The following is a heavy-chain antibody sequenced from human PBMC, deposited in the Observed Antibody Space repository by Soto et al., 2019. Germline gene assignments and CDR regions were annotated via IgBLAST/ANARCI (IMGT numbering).Heavy chain of an antibody. V-gene: IGHV3-23*01. CDR2: ISGSGGST. CDR1: GFTFSSYA. CDR3: AKDQRGLRWIGQIKYYYYGMDV. J-gene: IGHJ6*02. Sequence: PGGSLRLSCAASGFTFSSYAMSWVRQAPGKGLEWVSAISGSGGSTYYADSVKGRFTIPRDNSKNTLYLQMNSLRAEDTAVYYCAKDQRGLRWIGQIKYYYYGMDVWGQGTTVTVSS. D-gene: IGHD4-17*01.